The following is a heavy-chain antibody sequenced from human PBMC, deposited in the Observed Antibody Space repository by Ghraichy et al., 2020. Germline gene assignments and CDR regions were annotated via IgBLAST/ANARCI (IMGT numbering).Heavy chain of an antibody. CDR3: ARHADSSSWYPPHPYFDY. CDR1: GGSISSSGYF. CDR2: IYYSGST. Sequence: SETLSLTCTVSGGSISSSGYFWGWIRQPPGKGLEWIGSIYYSGSTYYNPSLKSRVTISVDTSKNQLSLNLSSVTTTDTHVYYCARHADSSSWYPPHPYFDYWGQGTLVTVSS. V-gene: IGHV4-39*01. J-gene: IGHJ4*02. D-gene: IGHD6-13*01.